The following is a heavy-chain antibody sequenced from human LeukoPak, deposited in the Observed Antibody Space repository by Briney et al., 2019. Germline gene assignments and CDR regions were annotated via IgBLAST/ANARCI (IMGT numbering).Heavy chain of an antibody. CDR3: ARSYHWGKDAFDI. CDR1: GYTFTSYY. D-gene: IGHD7-27*01. V-gene: IGHV1-46*01. J-gene: IGHJ3*02. Sequence: ASVKVSCKASGYTFTSYYMHWVRQAPGQGLEWMGIINPSGGSTSYAQKFQGRVTMTRDMSTSTVYMELSSLRSEDTAVYYCARSYHWGKDAFDIWGQGTMVTVSS. CDR2: INPSGGST.